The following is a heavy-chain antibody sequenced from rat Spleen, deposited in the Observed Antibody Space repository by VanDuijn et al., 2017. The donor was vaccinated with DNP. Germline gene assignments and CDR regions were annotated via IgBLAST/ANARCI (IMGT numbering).Heavy chain of an antibody. CDR2: ISTGGGNT. Sequence: EVQLVESGGGLVQPGRSLKLSCAASGFTFSNYDMAWVRQAPTKGLEWVASISTGGGNTYYRDSVKGRFTISRDNAKSTLYLQMDSLRSEDTATYYCARRYYYDGYYPFDYWGQGVMVTVSS. V-gene: IGHV5S23*01. CDR3: ARRYYYDGYYPFDY. CDR1: GFTFSNYD. D-gene: IGHD1-12*03. J-gene: IGHJ2*01.